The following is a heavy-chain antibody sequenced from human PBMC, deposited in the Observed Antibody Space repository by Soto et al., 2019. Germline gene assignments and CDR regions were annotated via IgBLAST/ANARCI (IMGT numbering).Heavy chain of an antibody. V-gene: IGHV3-23*01. Sequence: AGTLSLSCAASGFTFSNYYLNWVRQPAGKGLEWVSSIIGNGDSTYYAHSVKGRFTISRDKSKNTLYLQINSVTAADTALYYCAEVVVQGPYPPGYFDSWGQGTLVTVSS. CDR2: IIGNGDST. CDR3: AEVVVQGPYPPGYFDS. CDR1: GFTFSNYY. D-gene: IGHD2-15*01. J-gene: IGHJ4*02.